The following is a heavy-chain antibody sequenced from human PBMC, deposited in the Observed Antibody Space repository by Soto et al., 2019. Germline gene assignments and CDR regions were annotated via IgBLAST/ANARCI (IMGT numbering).Heavy chain of an antibody. CDR3: ARLGSSYPYYFDY. D-gene: IGHD2-15*01. CDR2: INHSGST. CDR1: GGSFSGYY. Sequence: SETLSLTCAVYGGSFSGYYWSWIRQPPGKGLEWIGEINHSGSTNYNPSLKSRVTISVDTSKNQFSLKLSSVTAADTAVYYCARLGSSYPYYFDYWGQGTLVTVSS. V-gene: IGHV4-34*01. J-gene: IGHJ4*02.